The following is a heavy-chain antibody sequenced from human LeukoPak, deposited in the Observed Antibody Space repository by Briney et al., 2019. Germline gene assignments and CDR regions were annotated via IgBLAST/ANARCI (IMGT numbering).Heavy chain of an antibody. J-gene: IGHJ6*02. CDR1: GFTFISYG. V-gene: IGHV3-33*01. CDR3: ARELQTLPYYGMDV. D-gene: IGHD1-1*01. CDR2: IWYDGSNK. Sequence: GGSLTLSCPAYGFTFISYGMHWVRQAPGKGLEWVAVIWYDGSNKYYADSVKGRFTISRDNSKNTLYLQMNSLRAEDTAVYYCARELQTLPYYGMDVWGQGTTVTVYS.